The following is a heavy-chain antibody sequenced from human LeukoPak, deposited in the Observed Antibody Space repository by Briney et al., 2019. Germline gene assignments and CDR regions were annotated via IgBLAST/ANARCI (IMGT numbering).Heavy chain of an antibody. CDR2: INPNSGGT. V-gene: IGHV1-2*02. J-gene: IGHJ4*02. CDR1: GYTFTGYY. CDR3: ARVPYSYGLFFDY. D-gene: IGHD5-18*01. Sequence: ASVKVSCKASGYTFTGYYMHWVRQAPGQGLEWMGWINPNSGGTNYAQKFQGRVTMTRDTSISTAYMELSRLRSDDTAAYYCARVPYSYGLFFDYWGQGTLVTVSS.